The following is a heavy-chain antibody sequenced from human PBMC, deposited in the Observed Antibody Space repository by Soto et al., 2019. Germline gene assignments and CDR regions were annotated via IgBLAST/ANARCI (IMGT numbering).Heavy chain of an antibody. CDR2: IYYSGST. J-gene: IGHJ6*02. CDR3: ARQSITMIVVQSYGMDV. V-gene: IGHV4-39*01. CDR1: GGPISSSSYY. D-gene: IGHD3-22*01. Sequence: PSETLSLTCTVSGGPISSSSYYWGWIRQPPGKGLEWIGSIYYSGSTYYNPSLKSRVTISVDTSKNQFSLKLSSVTAADTAVYYCARQSITMIVVQSYGMDVWGQGTTVTVSS.